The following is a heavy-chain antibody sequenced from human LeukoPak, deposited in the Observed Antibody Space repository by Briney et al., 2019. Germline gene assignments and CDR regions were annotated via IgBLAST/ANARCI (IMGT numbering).Heavy chain of an antibody. D-gene: IGHD6-19*01. CDR3: ARAGYSSGPYYYYYGMDV. Sequence: PSGTLSLTCAVSGGSISSSNWWSWVRQPPGKGLEWIGEIYHSGSTNYNPSPKSRVTISVDKSKNQFSLKLSSVTAADTAVYYCARAGYSSGPYYYYYGMDVWGKGTTVTVSS. J-gene: IGHJ6*04. CDR1: GGSISSSNW. CDR2: IYHSGST. V-gene: IGHV4-4*02.